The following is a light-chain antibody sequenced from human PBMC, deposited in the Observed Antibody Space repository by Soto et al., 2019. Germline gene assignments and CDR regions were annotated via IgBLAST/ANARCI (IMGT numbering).Light chain of an antibody. CDR2: EVS. CDR1: SSDVGGHNY. V-gene: IGLV2-14*01. J-gene: IGLJ1*01. CDR3: SSFSSTTTLYV. Sequence: QSALTQPASVSGSPGQSITISCTGTSSDVGGHNYVSWYQHRPGKAPKLMIYEVSNRPSGVSNRFSGSKSGNTASLTISGLQPEDEADYHCSSFSSTTTLYVFGTGTKLTVL.